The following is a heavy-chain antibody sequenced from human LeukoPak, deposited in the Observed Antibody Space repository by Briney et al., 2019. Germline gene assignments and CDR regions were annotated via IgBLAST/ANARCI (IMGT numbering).Heavy chain of an antibody. CDR1: GGSISSYY. V-gene: IGHV4-59*01. J-gene: IGHJ3*02. CDR3: ARVGQGSFDI. Sequence: PSETPSLTCTVSGGSISSYYWSWIRQPPGKGLEWIGYIYYSGNTNYNPSLKSRVTISIDTSNNQFSLKLSSVTAADTAVYYCARVGQGSFDIWGQGTMVTVSS. CDR2: IYYSGNT. D-gene: IGHD1-26*01.